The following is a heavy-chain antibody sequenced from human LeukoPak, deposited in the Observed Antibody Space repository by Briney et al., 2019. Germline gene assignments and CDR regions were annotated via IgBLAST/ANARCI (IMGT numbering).Heavy chain of an antibody. D-gene: IGHD2-15*01. CDR3: GRSIGYCTGGSCSYGMDV. J-gene: IGHJ6*02. CDR2: IYYSGST. V-gene: IGHV4-39*01. Sequence: SETLSLTCTVSGGSISSSTSYWGWIRQPPGKGLESIGTIYYSGSTFYAPSLASRVTISVDTSKNQFSLKLSSVTAADTAVYYCGRSIGYCTGGSCSYGMDVWGQGTTVTVSS. CDR1: GGSISSSTSY.